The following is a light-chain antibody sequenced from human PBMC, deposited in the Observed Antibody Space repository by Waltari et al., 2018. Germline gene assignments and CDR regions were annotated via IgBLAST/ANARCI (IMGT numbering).Light chain of an antibody. CDR1: QSVGRY. J-gene: IGKJ1*01. CDR2: DAS. V-gene: IGKV3-20*01. CDR3: QMYVRLPVT. Sequence: EIVLTQSPGTLSLSPGARAPLSCRASQSVGRYLAWYKQQHGQAPRLLIYDASTRATGIPDRFSGGGSGTDFSLTISRLEPEDFAVYYCQMYVRLPVTFGQGTKVEI.